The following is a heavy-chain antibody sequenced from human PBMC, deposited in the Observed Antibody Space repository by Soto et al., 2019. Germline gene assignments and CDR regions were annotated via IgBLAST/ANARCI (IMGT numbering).Heavy chain of an antibody. Sequence: QLQLQESGPGLVKPSETLSLTCTVSGGSISSSSHDWGWIRQPPGKGLEWIGSIHYSGSTYYNPSLRSRVTISVDTSKDQFSLKLSSVAAADTAVYYCARLPFSYHFGSGSYRRYWHFDLWGRGTLVTVSS. D-gene: IGHD3-10*01. J-gene: IGHJ2*01. CDR3: ARLPFSYHFGSGSYRRYWHFDL. CDR2: IHYSGST. V-gene: IGHV4-39*01. CDR1: GGSISSSSHD.